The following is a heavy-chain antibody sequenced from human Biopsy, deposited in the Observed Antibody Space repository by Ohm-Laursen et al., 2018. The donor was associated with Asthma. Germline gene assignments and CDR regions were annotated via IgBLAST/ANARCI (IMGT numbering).Heavy chain of an antibody. CDR1: GFTFRSYA. V-gene: IGHV3-23*01. D-gene: IGHD6-19*01. Sequence: SLRLSCSASGFTFRSYAMHWVRQAPGKGLEWVSAISGGGGGTKYADSVKGRFTISRGNSKNTLFLQMSSLRAEDTALYYCAKDLSKAVGGSNDYYYGMDVWGQGTTVTVAS. CDR2: ISGGGGGT. CDR3: AKDLSKAVGGSNDYYYGMDV. J-gene: IGHJ6*02.